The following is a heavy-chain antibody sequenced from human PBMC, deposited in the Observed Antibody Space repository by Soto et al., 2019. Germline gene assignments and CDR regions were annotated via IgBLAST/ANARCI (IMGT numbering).Heavy chain of an antibody. D-gene: IGHD1-26*01. CDR1: DEIFNEYW. CDR2: IDPSDSYP. V-gene: IGHV5-10-1*01. J-gene: IGHJ6*01. Sequence: PGESLKISCQTSDEIFNEYWITWVRQMPGRGLEWVGRIDPSDSYPTYNPSLHGHVILSVDRSSKTAYGHWTSLRASDTAMYFGGRVSGSGHADVCGQGTRVPAPQ. CDR3: GRVSGSGHADV.